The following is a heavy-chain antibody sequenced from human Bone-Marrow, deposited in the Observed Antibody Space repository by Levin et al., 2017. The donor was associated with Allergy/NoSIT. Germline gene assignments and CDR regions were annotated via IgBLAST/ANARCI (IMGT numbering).Heavy chain of an antibody. J-gene: IGHJ4*02. CDR2: ISGSGGDT. Sequence: PGGSLRLSCAASGFTFSSYAMGWVRLAPGKGLEYVSSISGSGGDTRYADSVKGHFSISRDNSKNTLYLQMNNVRAEDTAVYYCAKGEEASGLHTTYFDYWGQGTLVTVSS. CDR3: AKGEEASGLHTTYFDY. CDR1: GFTFSSYA. V-gene: IGHV3-23*01. D-gene: IGHD3-3*01.